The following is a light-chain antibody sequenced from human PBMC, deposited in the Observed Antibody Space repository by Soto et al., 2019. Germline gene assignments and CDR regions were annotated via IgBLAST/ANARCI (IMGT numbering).Light chain of an antibody. J-gene: IGLJ2*01. CDR3: QVWDSNFDLVV. CDR2: DDT. CDR1: NIGSKS. V-gene: IGLV3-21*02. Sequence: SYELTQPPSVSVAPGQTARITCGGNNIGSKSVNWNQQKPGQAPVLVVHDDTDRPPGIPVRVSGSNSENTATLTISRGEAGDEADSDCQVWDSNFDLVVFGGGTKLTVL.